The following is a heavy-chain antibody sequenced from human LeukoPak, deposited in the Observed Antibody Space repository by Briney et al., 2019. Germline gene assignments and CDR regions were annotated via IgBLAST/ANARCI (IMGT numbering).Heavy chain of an antibody. CDR1: GYTFTSYD. D-gene: IGHD4-17*01. V-gene: IGHV1-8*01. J-gene: IGHJ4*02. CDR2: MNPNSGNT. CDR3: ARGRLTVTTFNY. Sequence: GASVKVSCKASGYTFTSYDINWVRQATGQGLEWMGWMNPNSGNTGYAQKFQGRGTMTRNTSISTAYMELSSLRSEDTAVYYCARGRLTVTTFNYWGQGTLVTVSS.